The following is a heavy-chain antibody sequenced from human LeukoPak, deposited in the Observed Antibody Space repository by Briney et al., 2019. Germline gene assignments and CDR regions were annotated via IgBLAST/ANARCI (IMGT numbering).Heavy chain of an antibody. CDR1: GGTFSSYA. CDR3: AGGDYYDSSGYPRTFDY. J-gene: IGHJ4*02. V-gene: IGHV1-69*04. Sequence: ASVKVSCKASGGTFSSYAISWVRQAPGQGLEWMGRIIPIFGIANYAQEFQGRVTITADKSTSTAYMELSSLRSEDTAVYYCAGGDYYDSSGYPRTFDYWGQGTLVTVSS. CDR2: IIPIFGIA. D-gene: IGHD3-22*01.